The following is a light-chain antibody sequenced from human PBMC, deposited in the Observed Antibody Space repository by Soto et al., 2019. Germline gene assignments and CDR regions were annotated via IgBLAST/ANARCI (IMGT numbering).Light chain of an antibody. CDR3: AAWDVSLEAWV. J-gene: IGLJ3*02. CDR1: SSNIGSNT. Sequence: QSVLIQPPSASGTPGQRVTISCSGSSSNIGSNTVNWFQQVPGMAPRLLIYNDSQRPLGVPDRFSGSRSGTSASLAISGLQSDDEADFYCAAWDVSLEAWVFGGGTKLTVL. V-gene: IGLV1-44*01. CDR2: NDS.